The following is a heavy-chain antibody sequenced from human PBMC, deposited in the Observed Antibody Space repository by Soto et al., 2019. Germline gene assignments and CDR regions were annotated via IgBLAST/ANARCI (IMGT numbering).Heavy chain of an antibody. V-gene: IGHV1-18*01. CDR3: ARERYSSGWYGAFDI. CDR1: GYTFTSYG. D-gene: IGHD6-19*01. J-gene: IGHJ3*02. CDR2: ISAYNGNT. Sequence: GASVKVSCKASGYTFTSYGISWVRQAPGQGLEWMGWISAYNGNTNYAQKLQGRVTMTTDTSTSTAYMELRSLRSDGTAVYYCARERYSSGWYGAFDIWGQGTMVTVSS.